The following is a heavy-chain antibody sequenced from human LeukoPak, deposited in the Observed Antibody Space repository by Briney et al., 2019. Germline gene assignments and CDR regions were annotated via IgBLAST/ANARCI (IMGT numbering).Heavy chain of an antibody. V-gene: IGHV4-34*01. Sequence: SETLSLTCGVYGGSFTGYYWSWIRQPPGKGLEWIGEINHSGSTNYNPPLKSRVTVSVDKSKNQFSLRLTSVTAADTAVYYCASNGGRYCSGGSCYSGSSYWGQGTLVTVSS. J-gene: IGHJ4*02. D-gene: IGHD2-15*01. CDR1: GGSFTGYY. CDR3: ASNGGRYCSGGSCYSGSSY. CDR2: INHSGST.